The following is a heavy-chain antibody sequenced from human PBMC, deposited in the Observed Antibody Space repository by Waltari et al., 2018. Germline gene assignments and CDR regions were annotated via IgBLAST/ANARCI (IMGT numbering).Heavy chain of an antibody. V-gene: IGHV4-31*03. J-gene: IGHJ4*02. CDR1: GGSISSGGYY. D-gene: IGHD3-22*01. Sequence: QVQLQESGPGLVKPSQTLSLTCTVSGGSISSGGYYWSWIRQHPGKGLEWIGYIYHSGSTSYNPSLKSRVTISVDRSKNQFSLKLSSVTAADTAVYYCASLPGADYYDSSGYSDYWGQGTLVTVSS. CDR3: ASLPGADYYDSSGYSDY. CDR2: IYHSGST.